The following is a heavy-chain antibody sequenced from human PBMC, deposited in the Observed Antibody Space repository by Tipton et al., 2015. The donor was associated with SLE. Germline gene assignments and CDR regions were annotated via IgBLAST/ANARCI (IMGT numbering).Heavy chain of an antibody. Sequence: GLVKPSETLFLTCTVSGGSISSHSAFWGWVRQPPGKGLESIAYLSHSGTTNYNPSLKSRVNISVDPAKNQFSLKLSSVTAADTDVYYCARDGLTWGYYYYMDVWVKGTTVTVSS. CDR2: LSHSGTT. D-gene: IGHD1-14*01. CDR3: ARDGLTWGYYYYMDV. J-gene: IGHJ6*03. CDR1: GGSISSHSAF. V-gene: IGHV4-61*05.